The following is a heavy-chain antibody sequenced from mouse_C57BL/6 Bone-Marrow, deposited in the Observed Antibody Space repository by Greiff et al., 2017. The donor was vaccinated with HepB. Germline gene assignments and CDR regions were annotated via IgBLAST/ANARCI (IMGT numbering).Heavy chain of an antibody. D-gene: IGHD2-2*01. CDR2: ISNGGGST. J-gene: IGHJ2*01. CDR1: GFTFSSYT. V-gene: IGHV5-12-2*01. Sequence: EVKLVESGGGLVQPGGSLKLSCAASGFTFSSYTMSWVRQTPEKRLEWVAYISNGGGSTYYPDTVKGRFTISRDNAKNTLYLQMSSLKSEDTAMYYYARHGDYGYDYWGQGTTLTVSS. CDR3: ARHGDYGYDY.